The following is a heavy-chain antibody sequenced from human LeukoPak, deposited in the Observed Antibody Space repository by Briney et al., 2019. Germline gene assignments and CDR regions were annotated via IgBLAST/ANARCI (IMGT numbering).Heavy chain of an antibody. CDR3: ARGFTMVRGVPPRYYYYGMDV. CDR2: IIPILGIA. V-gene: IGHV1-69*04. CDR1: GGTFSSYA. J-gene: IGHJ6*02. D-gene: IGHD3-10*01. Sequence: EASVKVSCKASGGTFSSYAISWVRQAPGQGLEWMGRIIPILGIANYAQKFQGRVTITADKSTSTAYMELSSLRSEDTAVYYCARGFTMVRGVPPRYYYYGMDVWGQGTTVTVSS.